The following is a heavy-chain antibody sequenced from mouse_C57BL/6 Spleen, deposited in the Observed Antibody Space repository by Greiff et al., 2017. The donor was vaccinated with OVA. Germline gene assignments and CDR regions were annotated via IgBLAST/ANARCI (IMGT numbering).Heavy chain of an antibody. J-gene: IGHJ2*01. CDR1: GYTFTDYY. CDR3: ALFITTIVAGNYFDY. V-gene: IGHV1-76*01. CDR2: IYPGSGNT. Sequence: VQLQQSGAELVRPGASVKLSCKASGYTFTDYYINWVKQRPGQGLEWIARIYPGSGNTYYKEKFKGKATLTAEKSSSTAYMQLSSLTSEDSAVYFCALFITTIVAGNYFDYWGQGTTLTVSS. D-gene: IGHD1-1*01.